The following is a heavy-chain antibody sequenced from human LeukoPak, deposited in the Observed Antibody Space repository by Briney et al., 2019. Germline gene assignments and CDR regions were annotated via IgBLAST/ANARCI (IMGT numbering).Heavy chain of an antibody. CDR3: ARIESLDVGSVGWGPGDYYYYYMDV. CDR1: GYSISSGYY. J-gene: IGHJ6*03. D-gene: IGHD3-16*01. CDR2: IYYSGST. Sequence: PSETLSLTCTVSGYSISSGYYWGWIRQPPGKGLEWIGSIYYSGSTYYNPSLKSRVTISVDTSKNQFSLKLSSVTAADTAVYYCARIESLDVGSVGWGPGDYYYYYMDVWGKGTTVTVSS. V-gene: IGHV4-38-2*02.